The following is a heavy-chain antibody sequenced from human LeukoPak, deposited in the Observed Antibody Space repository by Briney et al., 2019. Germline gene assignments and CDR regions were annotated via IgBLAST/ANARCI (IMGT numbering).Heavy chain of an antibody. CDR2: INPNSGAT. D-gene: IGHD2-2*01. V-gene: IGHV1-2*02. Sequence: ASVKVSCKASGFMXTGYYMHWVRQAPGRGLDWMGWINPNSGATNYAQNFQGRVTMTRDTSISTAYMELSRLRSDDTAVYYCARYCSSTSCYGIDYWGQGTLVTVSS. CDR1: GFMXTGYY. CDR3: ARYCSSTSCYGIDY. J-gene: IGHJ4*02.